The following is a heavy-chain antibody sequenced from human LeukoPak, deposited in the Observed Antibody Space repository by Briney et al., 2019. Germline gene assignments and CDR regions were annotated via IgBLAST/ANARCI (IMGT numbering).Heavy chain of an antibody. CDR1: GGTFSSYA. V-gene: IGHV1-69*05. D-gene: IGHD2-2*01. J-gene: IGHJ6*03. Sequence: ASVKVSCKASGGTFSSYAISWVRQAPGQGLEWMGGIIPIFGTANYAQKFQGRFTITTHESTTTAYVELSSLRSEDTAVYSCASAPATDLYYYYMDVWGKGTTVTVSS. CDR2: IIPIFGTA. CDR3: ASAPATDLYYYYMDV.